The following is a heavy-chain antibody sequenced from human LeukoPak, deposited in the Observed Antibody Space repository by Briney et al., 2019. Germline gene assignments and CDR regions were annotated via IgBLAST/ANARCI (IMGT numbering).Heavy chain of an antibody. CDR3: ARDWGGYSSGWYQRN. D-gene: IGHD6-19*01. Sequence: GGSLRLSCAASGFTVSSNYMSWVRQAPGKGLEWVSVIYSGGSTYYADSVKGRFTISRDNSKNTLYLQMNSLRAEDTAVYYCARDWGGYSSGWYQRNWGQGTLVTVSS. CDR2: IYSGGST. V-gene: IGHV3-53*01. J-gene: IGHJ4*02. CDR1: GFTVSSNY.